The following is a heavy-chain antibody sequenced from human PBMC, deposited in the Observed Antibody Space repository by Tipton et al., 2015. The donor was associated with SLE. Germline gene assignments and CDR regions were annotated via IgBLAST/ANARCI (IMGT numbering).Heavy chain of an antibody. J-gene: IGHJ4*02. Sequence: TLSLTCTVSGGSMSTYYWSWIRQPPGKGLEWIGHIYFIGSTNYNPSLKSRVTISVDTSKNQFSLKLSSVTAADTAVYYCARGDPQGLEPFDYWGQGTLVTVSS. CDR3: ARGDPQGLEPFDY. CDR1: GGSMSTYY. CDR2: IYFIGST. D-gene: IGHD1-1*01. V-gene: IGHV4-59*12.